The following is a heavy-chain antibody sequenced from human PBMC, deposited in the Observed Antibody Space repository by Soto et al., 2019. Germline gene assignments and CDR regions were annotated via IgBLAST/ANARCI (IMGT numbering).Heavy chain of an antibody. CDR3: ATVPHAYGTNWIDS. D-gene: IGHD1-7*01. Sequence: SETLSLTCTVSGVSISSRNYYWSWIRQPPGQGLEWLGYIYYTGTTHYTPSVKSRVPISLDTSKDRFSLNLSSVTAADTAIYYCATVPHAYGTNWIDSWGQGTLVTVSS. CDR2: IYYTGTT. CDR1: GVSISSRNYY. V-gene: IGHV4-30-4*01. J-gene: IGHJ5*01.